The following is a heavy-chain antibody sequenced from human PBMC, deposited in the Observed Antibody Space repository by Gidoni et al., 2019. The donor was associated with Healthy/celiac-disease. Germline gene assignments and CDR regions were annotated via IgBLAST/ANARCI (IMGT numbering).Heavy chain of an antibody. J-gene: IGHJ4*02. CDR2: ISSSSSYI. CDR1: GFTFSRYS. V-gene: IGHV3-21*01. Sequence: EVQLVESGGGLVKPGGSLRLSCAASGFTFSRYSMNWVRQAPGKGLEWVSSISSSSSYIYYADSVKGRFTISRDNAKNSLYLQMNSLRAEDTAVYYCARAHYYGSGRPSCWGQGTLVTVSS. D-gene: IGHD3-10*01. CDR3: ARAHYYGSGRPSC.